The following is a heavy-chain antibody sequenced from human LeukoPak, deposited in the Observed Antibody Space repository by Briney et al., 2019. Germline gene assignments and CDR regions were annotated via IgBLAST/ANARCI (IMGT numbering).Heavy chain of an antibody. CDR3: ARDGRQDGRFEY. CDR2: ISAYNGNT. Sequence: GSSVKVSCKASGGTFSSYAISWVRQAPGQGPEWMGWISAYNGNTYYAQNLQGRVTMTTDTSTSTAYMELRSLRSDDTAVYYCARDGRQDGRFEYWGQGTLVTVSS. J-gene: IGHJ4*02. V-gene: IGHV1-18*01. CDR1: GGTFSSYA.